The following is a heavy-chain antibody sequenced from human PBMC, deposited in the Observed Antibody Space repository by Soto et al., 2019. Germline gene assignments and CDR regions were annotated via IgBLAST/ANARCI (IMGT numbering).Heavy chain of an antibody. CDR2: MSHSGGT. CDR3: ARVARGTATTVVDAFDI. D-gene: IGHD1-1*01. Sequence: QVQLQQWGAGLLKPSETLSLTCAVYGGFVSSGSYYWSWIRQPPGNGLEWIGEMSHSGGTHFNPSLNSRVTISVDTSKKQFSLKMSSVTAAATALYYCARVARGTATTVVDAFDIWGPGTMVTVSS. V-gene: IGHV4-34*01. CDR1: GGFVSSGSYY. J-gene: IGHJ3*02.